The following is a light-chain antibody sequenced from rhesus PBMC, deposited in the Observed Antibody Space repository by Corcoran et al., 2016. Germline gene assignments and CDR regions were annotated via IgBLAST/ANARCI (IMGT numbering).Light chain of an antibody. CDR3: QHYYDNPYS. Sequence: DIQMTQSPSALSASVGDRVTISCRASQNIYSNLAWYQQKPGKAPKLLISAASSLQTGIPSRFSGSGSGTDFTLPITSLQPEDSASYYCQHYYDNPYSFGQGTKVEIK. V-gene: IGKV1S12*01. J-gene: IGKJ2*01. CDR1: QNIYSN. CDR2: AAS.